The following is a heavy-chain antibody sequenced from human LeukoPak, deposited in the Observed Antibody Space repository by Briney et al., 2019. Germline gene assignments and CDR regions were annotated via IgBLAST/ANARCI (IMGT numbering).Heavy chain of an antibody. CDR2: IWHDGSDK. CDR3: ARGPTGTYDF. D-gene: IGHD4-17*01. Sequence: GGSLRLSCEASGFTFSSYGMHWVRQAPGKGLEWVALIWHDGSDKYYADSVKGRFTISRDNSKNTLYVQVNSLRAEDTAVYYCARGPTGTYDFWGQGTLVTVSS. J-gene: IGHJ4*02. V-gene: IGHV3-33*01. CDR1: GFTFSSYG.